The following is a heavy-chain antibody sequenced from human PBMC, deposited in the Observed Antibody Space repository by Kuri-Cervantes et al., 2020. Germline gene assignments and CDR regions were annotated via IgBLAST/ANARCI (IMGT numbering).Heavy chain of an antibody. CDR3: ARVGQGLDFDY. D-gene: IGHD6-19*01. Sequence: GSLRLSCTVSGYSISSGYYWGWIRQPPGKGLEWLGSIYHSGSTYYNPSLKSRVTISVDKSKDQFSLKLSSVTAADTAVYYCARVGQGLDFDYWGQGTLVTVSS. V-gene: IGHV4-38-2*02. CDR2: IYHSGST. CDR1: GYSISSGYY. J-gene: IGHJ4*02.